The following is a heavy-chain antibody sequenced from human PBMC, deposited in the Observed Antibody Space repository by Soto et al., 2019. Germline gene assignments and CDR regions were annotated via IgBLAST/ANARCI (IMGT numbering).Heavy chain of an antibody. V-gene: IGHV1-69*02. CDR2: IIPILGIA. Sequence: GASVKVSCKASGGTFSSYTISWVRQAPGQGLEWMGRIIPILGIANYAQKFQGRVTITADKSTSTAYMELSSLRSEDTAVYYCARGKGGYDLKDDAFDIWGQGTMVTVSS. D-gene: IGHD5-12*01. CDR1: GGTFSSYT. J-gene: IGHJ3*02. CDR3: ARGKGGYDLKDDAFDI.